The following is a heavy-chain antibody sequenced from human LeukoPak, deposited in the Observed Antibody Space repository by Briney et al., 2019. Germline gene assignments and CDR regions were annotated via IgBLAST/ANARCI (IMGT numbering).Heavy chain of an antibody. J-gene: IGHJ4*02. CDR1: GYSFTSYW. Sequence: GESPKISCKGSGYSFTSYWIGWVRQMPGKGLEWMGIIYPGDSDTRYGPSSQGQVTISADKSISTAYLQWSSLKASDTAMYYCARQHDYDSSGYYGTVDYWGQGTLVTVSS. D-gene: IGHD3-22*01. CDR2: IYPGDSDT. V-gene: IGHV5-51*01. CDR3: ARQHDYDSSGYYGTVDY.